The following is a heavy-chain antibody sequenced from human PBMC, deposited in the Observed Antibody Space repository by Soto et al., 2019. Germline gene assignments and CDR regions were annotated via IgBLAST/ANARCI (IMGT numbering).Heavy chain of an antibody. Sequence: QVQLVQSGAEVKKPGSSVKVSCKASGGTFSSYAISWVRQAPGQGLEWMGGIIPIFGTANYAQKFQGRVTITADKSTSTAYMELSCLRSEDTAVYYCARASGYCSSTSCPDAFDIWGQGTMVIVSS. CDR2: IIPIFGTA. CDR1: GGTFSSYA. V-gene: IGHV1-69*06. CDR3: ARASGYCSSTSCPDAFDI. J-gene: IGHJ3*02. D-gene: IGHD2-2*01.